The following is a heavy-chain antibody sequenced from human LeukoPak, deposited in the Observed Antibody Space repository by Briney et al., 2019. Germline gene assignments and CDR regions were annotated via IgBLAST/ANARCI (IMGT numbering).Heavy chain of an antibody. J-gene: IGHJ6*03. CDR2: MNPNSGNI. CDR1: GYTFTSYD. CDR3: ARDRYSSSWDRWYYYYYYYMDV. D-gene: IGHD6-13*01. V-gene: IGHV1-8*03. Sequence: GASVKVSCKASGYTFTSYDINWVRQATGQGLEWMGWMNPNSGNIGYAQKFQGRVTITRNTSISTAYMELSSLRSEDTAVYYCARDRYSSSWDRWYYYYYYYMDVWGKGTTVTVTS.